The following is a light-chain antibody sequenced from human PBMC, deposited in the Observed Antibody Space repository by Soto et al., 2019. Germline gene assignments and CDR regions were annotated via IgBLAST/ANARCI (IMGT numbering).Light chain of an antibody. CDR3: QKYVYPPRT. CDR1: QSLSSSS. CDR2: GVS. Sequence: ETVLTQSPSTLSLSPGERATLSCRASQSLSSSSLAWYRQRPGQAPRLLIYGVSTRASGIPDRFSGSGSGTDFTLTISRLEPEDFAVYYCQKYVYPPRTFGQGTKVEIK. J-gene: IGKJ1*01. V-gene: IGKV3-20*01.